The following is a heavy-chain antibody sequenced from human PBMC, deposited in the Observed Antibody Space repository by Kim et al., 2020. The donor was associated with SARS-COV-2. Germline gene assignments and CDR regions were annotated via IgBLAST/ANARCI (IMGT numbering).Heavy chain of an antibody. V-gene: IGHV4-4*02. J-gene: IGHJ3*01. CDR1: GGPISSSNW. CDR3: ARGGRKWLQLRNREPCDL. CDR2: IDHSGST. Sequence: SETLSLTCAVSGGPISSSNWRSWVRQPPGKGLQWFGEIDHSGSTNYNPSLKSRVTISVDKSKNQFSLKLSSVTAADTAVYYCARGGRKWLQLRNREPCDLGGRGTRVT. D-gene: IGHD5-12*01.